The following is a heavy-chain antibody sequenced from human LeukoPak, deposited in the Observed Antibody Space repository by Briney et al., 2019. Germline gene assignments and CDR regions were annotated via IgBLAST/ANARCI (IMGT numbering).Heavy chain of an antibody. V-gene: IGHV3-21*01. J-gene: IGHJ4*02. D-gene: IGHD4-17*01. CDR2: ISSSSSSYI. CDR1: GFTFSSYS. Sequence: PGGSLRLSCAASGFTFSSYSMNWVRQAPGKGLEWVSSISSSSSSYIYYADSVKGRFTISRDNAKNSLYLQMNSLRAEDTAVYYCAREGGVEYGDYEYYFDYWGQGTLVTVSS. CDR3: AREGGVEYGDYEYYFDY.